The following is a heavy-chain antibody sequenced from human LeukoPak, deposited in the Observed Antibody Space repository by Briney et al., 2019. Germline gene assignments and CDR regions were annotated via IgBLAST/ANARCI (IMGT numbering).Heavy chain of an antibody. CDR2: IYYSGST. D-gene: IGHD3-10*01. Sequence: SETLSLTCAVYGGSFSGYYWGWIRQPPGKGLEWIGSIYYSGSTYYNPSLKSRVTISVDTSKNQFSLKLSSVTAADTAVYYCARFPSYFTMVRGVISAIDYWGQGTLVTVSS. V-gene: IGHV4-34*01. CDR3: ARFPSYFTMVRGVISAIDY. CDR1: GGSFSGYY. J-gene: IGHJ4*02.